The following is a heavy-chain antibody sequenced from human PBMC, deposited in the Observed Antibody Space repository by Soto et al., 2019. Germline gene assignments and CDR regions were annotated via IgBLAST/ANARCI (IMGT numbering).Heavy chain of an antibody. CDR2: INPNSGGT. CDR3: ARGGKIRDSGYDLDYYYYGMDV. V-gene: IGHV1-2*04. D-gene: IGHD5-12*01. Sequence: ASVKVSCKASGYTFTGYYMHWVRQAPGQGLEWMGWINPNSGGTNYAQKFQGWVTMTRDTSISTAYMELSRLRSDDTAVYYCARGGKIRDSGYDLDYYYYGMDVWGQGTTVPVSS. J-gene: IGHJ6*02. CDR1: GYTFTGYY.